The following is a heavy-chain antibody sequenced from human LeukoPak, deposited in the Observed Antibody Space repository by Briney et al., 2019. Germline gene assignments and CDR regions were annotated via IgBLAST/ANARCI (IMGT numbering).Heavy chain of an antibody. Sequence: GGSLRLSCAASGLTFSNYAMSWVRQAPGKGLEWVSGISNSGGSTYYADSVKGRFTISRDISKDTLFLQMNSLRAEDTAVYYCAKCGYWNDALYYYGMDVWGQGTTVTVSS. CDR2: ISNSGGST. D-gene: IGHD1-1*01. CDR1: GLTFSNYA. CDR3: AKCGYWNDALYYYGMDV. J-gene: IGHJ6*02. V-gene: IGHV3-23*01.